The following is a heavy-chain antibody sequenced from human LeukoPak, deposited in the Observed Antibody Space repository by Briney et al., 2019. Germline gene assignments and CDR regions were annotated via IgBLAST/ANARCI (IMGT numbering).Heavy chain of an antibody. CDR3: AKCGRGLRFLEWFDY. CDR1: GFTFSSYA. Sequence: GGSLRLSCAASGFTFSSYAMSWVRQAPGKGLEWVPAISGSGGSTYYADSVKGRFTISRDNSKNTLYLQMNSLRAEDTAVYYCAKCGRGLRFLEWFDYWGQGTLVTVSS. V-gene: IGHV3-23*01. J-gene: IGHJ4*02. CDR2: ISGSGGST. D-gene: IGHD3-3*01.